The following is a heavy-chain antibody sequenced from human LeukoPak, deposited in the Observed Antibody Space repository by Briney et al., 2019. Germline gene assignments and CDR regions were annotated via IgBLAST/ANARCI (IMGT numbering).Heavy chain of an antibody. Sequence: ASVKVSCKASGYTFTSYGISWVRQPPAQGLEWMGWISAYNGNTNYAQKLQGRVTMTTDTSTSTAYMELRSLRSDDTAVYYCARDILTGYYKEDCWGQGTLVTVSS. CDR3: ARDILTGYYKEDC. D-gene: IGHD3-9*01. V-gene: IGHV1-18*04. CDR2: ISAYNGNT. CDR1: GYTFTSYG. J-gene: IGHJ4*02.